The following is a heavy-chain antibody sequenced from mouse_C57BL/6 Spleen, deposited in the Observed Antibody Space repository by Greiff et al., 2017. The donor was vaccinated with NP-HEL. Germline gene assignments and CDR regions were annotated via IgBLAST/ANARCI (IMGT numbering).Heavy chain of an antibody. CDR3: ARRGPPPYFDV. J-gene: IGHJ1*03. V-gene: IGHV1-69*01. D-gene: IGHD3-1*01. CDR1: GYTFTSYW. CDR2: IDPSDSST. Sequence: QVQLQQPGAELVMPGASVKLSCKASGYTFTSYWMHWVKQRPGQGLEWIGEIDPSDSSTNYNQKFKGKSTLTVDKSSSTAYMHLSSLTSEDSAVYYCARRGPPPYFDVWGTGTTVTVSS.